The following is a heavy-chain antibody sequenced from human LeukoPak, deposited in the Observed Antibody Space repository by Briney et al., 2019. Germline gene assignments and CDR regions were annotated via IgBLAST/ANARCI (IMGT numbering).Heavy chain of an antibody. CDR2: INHSVST. J-gene: IGHJ6*02. Sequence: SETLSLTCAVYGGSFSGYYWSWIRQPPGKGLEWIGEINHSVSTNYNPSLKSRVTISVDTSKNQFSLKLSSVTAADTAVYYCARDLVVPAAMLGYYYYYGMDVWGQGTTVTVSS. D-gene: IGHD2-2*01. CDR3: ARDLVVPAAMLGYYYYYGMDV. V-gene: IGHV4-34*01. CDR1: GGSFSGYY.